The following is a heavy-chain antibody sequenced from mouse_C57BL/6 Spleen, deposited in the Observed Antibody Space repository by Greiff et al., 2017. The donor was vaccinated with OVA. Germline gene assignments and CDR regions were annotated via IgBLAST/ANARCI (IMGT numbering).Heavy chain of an antibody. CDR3: TKVNLAWFAY. Sequence: VQLQQSGAELVRPGASVTLSCKASGYTFTDYEMHWVKQTPVHGLEWIGAIDPETGGTAYNQKFKGKAILTADKSSSTAYMELRSLTSEDSAVYYCTKVNLAWFAYWGQGTLVTVSA. D-gene: IGHD2-5*01. V-gene: IGHV1-15*01. CDR2: IDPETGGT. J-gene: IGHJ3*01. CDR1: GYTFTDYE.